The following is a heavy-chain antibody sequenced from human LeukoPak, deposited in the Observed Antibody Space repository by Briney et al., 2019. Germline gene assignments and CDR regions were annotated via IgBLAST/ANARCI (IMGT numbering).Heavy chain of an antibody. CDR1: GFTFGSHW. CDR2: IKQDGSEK. Sequence: GGSLRLSRAASGFTFGSHWMSWVRQAPEKGLEWVANIKQDGSEKYYVDSVKDRFTISRDNAKNSVYLQMNSLRAEDTAVYYSARVGEAFYMDVWGKGTTVTVSS. CDR3: ARVGEAFYMDV. V-gene: IGHV3-7*01. D-gene: IGHD3-10*01. J-gene: IGHJ6*03.